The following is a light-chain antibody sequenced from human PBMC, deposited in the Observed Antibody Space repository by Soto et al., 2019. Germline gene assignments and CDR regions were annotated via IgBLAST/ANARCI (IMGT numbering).Light chain of an antibody. J-gene: IGKJ4*01. Sequence: DIQMTQSPSSVSASVGDRVTITCRASQGISSWLAWYQQKPGKAPKLLIYAASSLQLGVPSRFSVSGSGTDFTFTINSLRPEDIATYYCQQFHSQPLTFGGGTKVDIK. V-gene: IGKV1-12*01. CDR2: AAS. CDR1: QGISSW. CDR3: QQFHSQPLT.